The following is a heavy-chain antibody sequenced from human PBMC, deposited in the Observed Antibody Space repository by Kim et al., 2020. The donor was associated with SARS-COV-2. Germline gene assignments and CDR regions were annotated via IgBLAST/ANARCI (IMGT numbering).Heavy chain of an antibody. CDR3: ARGMLSPDF. J-gene: IGHJ4*02. Sequence: GGSLRLSCATSGFTFSEYGLTWVRQAPGKGLEWVSCIGDGDTATYYANSVKGRFTISRDNSKGTLYLQMNNLRVDDTVVYYCARGMLSPDFWGQGTLVTVSS. V-gene: IGHV3-23*01. CDR2: IGDGDTAT. CDR1: GFTFSEYG. D-gene: IGHD2-8*01.